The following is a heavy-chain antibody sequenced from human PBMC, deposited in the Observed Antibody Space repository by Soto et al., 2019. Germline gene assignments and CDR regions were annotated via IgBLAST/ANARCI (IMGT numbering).Heavy chain of an antibody. CDR3: SRQASDFWSGKPQYYMDV. V-gene: IGHV3-73*01. J-gene: IGHJ6*03. CDR2: IRSKANNYAT. Sequence: EVQLVESGGGLVQPGGSLKLSCAASGFTFSGSAMHWVRQASGKGLEWVGRIRSKANNYATAYGASVKGRFTISRDDSKTKAYLQMNSLKIEDTAVYYCSRQASDFWSGKPQYYMDVWGKGTTVTVSS. D-gene: IGHD3-3*01. CDR1: GFTFSGSA.